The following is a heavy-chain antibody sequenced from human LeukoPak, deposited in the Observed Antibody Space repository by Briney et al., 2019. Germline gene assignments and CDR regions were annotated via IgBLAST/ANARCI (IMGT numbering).Heavy chain of an antibody. Sequence: PGGSLRLSCAASGFTLSNYYMNWVRQAPGKGLEWVSSISSRSTYIYYADSVKGRFTISRDNAKNSLFLQMNSLRADDTAVYHCARVRSAAAGPLDYWGQGTLVTVSS. J-gene: IGHJ4*02. V-gene: IGHV3-21*01. CDR1: GFTLSNYY. D-gene: IGHD6-13*01. CDR3: ARVRSAAAGPLDY. CDR2: ISSRSTYI.